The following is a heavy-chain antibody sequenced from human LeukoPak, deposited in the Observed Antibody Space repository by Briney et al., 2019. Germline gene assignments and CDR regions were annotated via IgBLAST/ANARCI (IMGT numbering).Heavy chain of an antibody. CDR1: GYSISRGYY. Sequence: KTSETLSLTCAVSGYSISRGYYWGWIRQPPGKGLEWIGNIYHSGSTYYNPSLKSRVTISVDTSKNQFSLRLSSVTAADTAVYYCARAAGAAVRGYYYYYMDVWGKGTTVTVSS. D-gene: IGHD6-13*01. CDR2: IYHSGST. CDR3: ARAAGAAVRGYYYYYMDV. J-gene: IGHJ6*03. V-gene: IGHV4-38-2*01.